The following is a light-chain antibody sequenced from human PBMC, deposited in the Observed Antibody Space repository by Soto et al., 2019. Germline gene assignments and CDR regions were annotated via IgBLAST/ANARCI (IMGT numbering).Light chain of an antibody. V-gene: IGKV1-33*01. J-gene: IGKJ5*01. CDR3: QQYGSSPRT. CDR1: QGISDF. Sequence: DIQMTQSPSSLSASLGDRVTITCQASQGISDFLNWYQQKPGKAPKLLIYDASNLETGVPSRFSGGGSGTDFTLTISRLEPEDFAVYCCQQYGSSPRTFGQGTRLEIK. CDR2: DAS.